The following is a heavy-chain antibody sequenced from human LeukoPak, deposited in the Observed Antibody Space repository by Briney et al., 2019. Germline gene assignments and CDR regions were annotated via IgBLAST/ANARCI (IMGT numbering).Heavy chain of an antibody. CDR3: ARDFQDIVPDSAIGYNDY. Sequence: PGGSLRLSCAASGFTFSSYSMNWVRQAPGKGLEWVSSISGSSGYIYYADSMKGRFTISRDNSKNTLYLQMNSLRAEDTAVYYCARDFQDIVPDSAIGYNDYWGQGTLVTVSS. V-gene: IGHV3-21*01. D-gene: IGHD2-8*01. CDR2: ISGSSGYI. CDR1: GFTFSSYS. J-gene: IGHJ4*02.